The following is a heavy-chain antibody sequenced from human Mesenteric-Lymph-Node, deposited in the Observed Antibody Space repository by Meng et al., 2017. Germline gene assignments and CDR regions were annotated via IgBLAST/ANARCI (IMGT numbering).Heavy chain of an antibody. CDR1: GGFTFSNYW. Sequence: GESLKISCVASGGFTFSNYWMHWVRQSPGKGLVWVAVISSDGNRQYYADSVKGRFTISRDISKSTLYLQMSSLRVEDTAIYYCAKDGGIGFTDFDYWGQGTLVTVSS. V-gene: IGHV3-30*07. CDR3: AKDGGIGFTDFDY. J-gene: IGHJ4*02. D-gene: IGHD3-16*01. CDR2: ISSDGNRQ.